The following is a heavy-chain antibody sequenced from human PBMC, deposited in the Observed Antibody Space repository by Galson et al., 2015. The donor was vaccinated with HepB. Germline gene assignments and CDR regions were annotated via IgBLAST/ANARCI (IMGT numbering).Heavy chain of an antibody. Sequence: SVTVSCKASGGTFSSYAISWVRQAPGQGLEWMGGIIPIFGTANYAQKFQGRVTITADKSTSTAYMELSRLRTEDTAVYYCATGGAIVVVTDRDYWGQGTLVTVSS. J-gene: IGHJ4*02. V-gene: IGHV1-69*06. CDR1: GGTFSSYA. D-gene: IGHD2-21*02. CDR2: IIPIFGTA. CDR3: ATGGAIVVVTDRDY.